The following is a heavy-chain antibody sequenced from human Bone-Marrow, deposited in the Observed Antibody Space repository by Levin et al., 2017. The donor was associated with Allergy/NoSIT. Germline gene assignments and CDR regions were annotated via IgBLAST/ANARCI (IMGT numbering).Heavy chain of an antibody. CDR2: IYHSGST. Sequence: SETLSLTCAVSGYSISSGYYWGWIRQPPGKGLEWIGGIYHSGSTYYNPSLKSRVTISVDTSKNQFSLKLSAVTAADTAVYYCARGRAAAVVPPWFDPWGQGTLVTVSS. D-gene: IGHD6-13*01. CDR1: GYSISSGYY. J-gene: IGHJ5*02. V-gene: IGHV4-38-2*01. CDR3: ARGRAAAVVPPWFDP.